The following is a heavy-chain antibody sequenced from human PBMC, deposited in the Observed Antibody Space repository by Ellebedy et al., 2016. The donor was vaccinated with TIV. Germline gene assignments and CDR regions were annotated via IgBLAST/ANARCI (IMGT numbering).Heavy chain of an antibody. D-gene: IGHD2-2*01. J-gene: IGHJ4*02. CDR2: INPNSGGT. CDR3: ARGPDKTAIDY. Sequence: ASVKVSXXASGYTFTGYYMHWVRQAPGQGLEWMGWINPNSGGTNYAQKFQGWVTMTRDTSISTACMELSRLRSGDTAVYYCARGPDKTAIDYWGQGTLVTVSS. V-gene: IGHV1-2*04. CDR1: GYTFTGYY.